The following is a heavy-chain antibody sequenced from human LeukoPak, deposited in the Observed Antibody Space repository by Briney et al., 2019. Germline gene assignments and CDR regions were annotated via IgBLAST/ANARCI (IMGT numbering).Heavy chain of an antibody. CDR3: AKGSCSSTSCYVWFDP. Sequence: PGGSLRLSCAASEFTFDDYAMHWVRQAPGKGLEWVSGINWNSGTIGYADSVKGRFTISRDNAKNSLYLQMNSPRAEDMALYYCAKGSCSSTSCYVWFDPWGQGTLVTVSS. V-gene: IGHV3-9*03. D-gene: IGHD2-2*01. J-gene: IGHJ5*02. CDR2: INWNSGTI. CDR1: EFTFDDYA.